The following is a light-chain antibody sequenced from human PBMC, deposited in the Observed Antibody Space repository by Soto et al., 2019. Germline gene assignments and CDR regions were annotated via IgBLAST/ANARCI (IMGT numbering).Light chain of an antibody. V-gene: IGKV2-30*01. CDR1: QSLVYSDGYTY. CDR2: QVS. CDR3: MQGTHWPRT. J-gene: IGKJ1*01. Sequence: DVVMTQSPLSLPVTLGQPASISCRSSQSLVYSDGYTYLNWFHQRPGQSPRRLIYQVSNRDSGVPDRFSGSGSGTDFTLKISRVEAEDVGVYYCMQGTHWPRTFGQGTKVEIK.